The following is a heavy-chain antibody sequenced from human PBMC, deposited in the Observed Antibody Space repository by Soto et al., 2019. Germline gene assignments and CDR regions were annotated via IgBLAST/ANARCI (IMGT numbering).Heavy chain of an antibody. J-gene: IGHJ6*02. V-gene: IGHV4-4*07. CDR2: IYTSGST. CDR3: ARGTVTTTLYYYYYGMDV. Sequence: QVQLQESGPGLVKPSETLSLTCTVSGGSISSYYWSWIRQPAGKGLEWIGRIYTSGSTNYNPSLTSRVTMSVDTSKNQFSLKLSSVTAADTAVYYCARGTVTTTLYYYYYGMDVWGQGTTVTVSS. CDR1: GGSISSYY. D-gene: IGHD4-17*01.